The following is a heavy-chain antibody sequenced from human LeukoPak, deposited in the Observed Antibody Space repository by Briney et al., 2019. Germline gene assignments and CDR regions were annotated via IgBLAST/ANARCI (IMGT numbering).Heavy chain of an antibody. CDR2: ISSSSSYT. D-gene: IGHD1-26*01. J-gene: IGHJ6*02. CDR3: ARLSGSYGAYYYYYGMDV. CDR1: GFTFSDYY. Sequence: NPGGSLRLSCAASGFTFSDYYMSWIRQAPGKGLEWVSYISSSSSYTNYADSVKGRFTISRDNAKNSLYLQMNSLRAEDTAVYYCARLSGSYGAYYYYYGMDVWGQGTTVTASS. V-gene: IGHV3-11*03.